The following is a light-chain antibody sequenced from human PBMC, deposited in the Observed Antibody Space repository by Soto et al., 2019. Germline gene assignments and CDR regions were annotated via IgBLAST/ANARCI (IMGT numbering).Light chain of an antibody. CDR2: GDN. J-gene: IGLJ1*01. V-gene: IGLV1-40*01. CDR3: QSYDSSLSGFV. Sequence: QSVLTQPPSVSGAPGQRVTISCTGSSSNIGAGYGVHWYQQLPGTAPKLLIYGDNNRPSGVPDRFSGSKSGTSASLAITGLQAEDEADYYCQSYDSSLSGFVFGTGTKVTVL. CDR1: SSNIGAGYG.